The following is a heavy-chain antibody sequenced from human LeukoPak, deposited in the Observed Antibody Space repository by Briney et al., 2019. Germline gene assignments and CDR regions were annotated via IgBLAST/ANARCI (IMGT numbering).Heavy chain of an antibody. D-gene: IGHD3-16*01. CDR3: ARRGWGHAFDI. V-gene: IGHV4-39*07. J-gene: IGHJ3*02. Sequence: TPSETLSLTCTVSGGSISSSSYYWGWIRQPPGKGLEWIGEIYHSGSTNYNPSLKSRVTISVDTSKNQFSLKLSSVTAADTAVYYCARRGWGHAFDIWGQGTMVTVSS. CDR2: IYHSGST. CDR1: GGSISSSSYY.